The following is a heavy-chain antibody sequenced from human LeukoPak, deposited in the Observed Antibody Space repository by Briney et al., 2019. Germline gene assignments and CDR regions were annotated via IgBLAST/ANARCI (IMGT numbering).Heavy chain of an antibody. Sequence: SETLSPTCAVSGYSISSGYYWVLIRQPPGKGLEWIGSIYHSGSTYYNPSLKSRVTISVDTSKNQFSLKLSSVTAADTAVYYCARGGAATGNFDYWGQGTLVTVSS. CDR3: ARGGAATGNFDY. CDR1: GYSISSGYY. D-gene: IGHD2-15*01. CDR2: IYHSGST. V-gene: IGHV4-38-2*01. J-gene: IGHJ4*02.